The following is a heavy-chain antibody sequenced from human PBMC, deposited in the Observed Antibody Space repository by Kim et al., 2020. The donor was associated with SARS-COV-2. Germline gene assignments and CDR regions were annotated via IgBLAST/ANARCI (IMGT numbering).Heavy chain of an antibody. CDR3: AKADYYDSSGYYFGEYYFDY. J-gene: IGHJ4*02. Sequence: GGSLRLSCAASGFTFSSYAMSWVRQAPGKGLEWVSVIYSGGSSTYYADSVKGRFTISRDNSKNTLYLQMNSLRAEDTAVYYCAKADYYDSSGYYFGEYYFDYWGQGTLVTVSS. D-gene: IGHD3-22*01. CDR2: IYSGGSST. CDR1: GFTFSSYA. V-gene: IGHV3-23*03.